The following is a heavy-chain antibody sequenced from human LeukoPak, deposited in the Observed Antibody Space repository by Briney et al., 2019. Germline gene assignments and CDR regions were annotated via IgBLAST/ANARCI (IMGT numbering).Heavy chain of an antibody. J-gene: IGHJ4*02. CDR1: GGSFSGSN. CDR2: IYNSGST. V-gene: IGHV4-34*01. CDR3: VRAYDY. Sequence: KPSETLSLTCAVYGGSFSGSNWSWIRQPPGKGLEWIGEIYNSGSTIYNPSLKSRVTISVDTSKNQFSLNLISVTAADTAVHYCVRAYDYWGQGTLVTVSS.